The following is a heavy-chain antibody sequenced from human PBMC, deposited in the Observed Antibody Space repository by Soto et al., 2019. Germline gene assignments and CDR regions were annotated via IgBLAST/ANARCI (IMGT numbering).Heavy chain of an antibody. D-gene: IGHD2-2*01. J-gene: IGHJ6*02. Sequence: EVQLLESGGGLVQPGGSLRLSCAASGFTFSSYAMSWVRQAPGKGLERLSAISGSGGSTYYADSVKGRFTISRDNSKNTLYLQMNSLRAEDTAVYYCAKAPIVPAAISVGYGMDVWGQGTTVTVSS. CDR1: GFTFSSYA. V-gene: IGHV3-23*01. CDR3: AKAPIVPAAISVGYGMDV. CDR2: ISGSGGST.